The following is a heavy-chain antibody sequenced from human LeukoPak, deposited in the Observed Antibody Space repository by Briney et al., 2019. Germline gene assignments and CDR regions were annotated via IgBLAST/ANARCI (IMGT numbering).Heavy chain of an antibody. Sequence: PGGSLRLSCTASEFTVSRNYMLWVRQAPGKGLEWVSLIFSNGDTHCADSVKGRFTISRDTSKNTVSLQMNSLRVEDTAMYYCTRDQMNYWDQGTLVTVSS. CDR3: TRDQMNY. CDR1: EFTVSRNY. D-gene: IGHD5-24*01. J-gene: IGHJ4*02. V-gene: IGHV3-53*01. CDR2: IFSNGDT.